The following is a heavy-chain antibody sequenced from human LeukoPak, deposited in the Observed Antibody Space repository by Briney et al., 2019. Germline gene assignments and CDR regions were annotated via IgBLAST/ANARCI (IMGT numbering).Heavy chain of an antibody. V-gene: IGHV3-21*01. CDR3: ARAGGNWFDP. D-gene: IGHD1-26*01. CDR1: GFTFSSYS. J-gene: IGHJ5*02. CDR2: ISSSSSYI. Sequence: PGGSLRLSCAASGFTFSSYSMNWVRQAPGKGLEWVSSISSSSSYIYYADSVKGRFTISRDNAKNSLYLQMNSPRAEDTAVYYCARAGGNWFDPWGQGTLVTVSS.